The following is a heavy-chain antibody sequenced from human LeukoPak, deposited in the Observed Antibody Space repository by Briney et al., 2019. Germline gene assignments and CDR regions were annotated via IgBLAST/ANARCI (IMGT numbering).Heavy chain of an antibody. CDR1: GYTFTSYD. J-gene: IGHJ6*03. CDR2: MNPNSGNT. Sequence: GASVKVSCTASGYTFTSYDINWVRQATGQGLEWMGWMNPNSGNTGYAQKFQGRVTMTRNTSISTAYMELSSLRSENTAVYYCARGQDSTKYYYYYYMDVWGKGTTVTVSS. CDR3: ARGQDSTKYYYYYYMDV. D-gene: IGHD2-2*01. V-gene: IGHV1-8*01.